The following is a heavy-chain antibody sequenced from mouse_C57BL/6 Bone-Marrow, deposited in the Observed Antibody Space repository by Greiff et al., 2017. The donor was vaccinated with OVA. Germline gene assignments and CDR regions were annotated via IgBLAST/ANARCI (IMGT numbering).Heavy chain of an antibody. CDR2: ISGGGGNT. J-gene: IGHJ2*01. V-gene: IGHV5-9*01. Sequence: EVQRVESGGGLVKPGGSLKLSCAASGFTFSSYTMSWVRQTPEKRLEWVATISGGGGNTYYPDSVKGRFTISRDNAKNTLYLQMSSLRSEDTALYYCARPYDFSFDYWGQGTTLTVSS. D-gene: IGHD2-4*01. CDR1: GFTFSSYT. CDR3: ARPYDFSFDY.